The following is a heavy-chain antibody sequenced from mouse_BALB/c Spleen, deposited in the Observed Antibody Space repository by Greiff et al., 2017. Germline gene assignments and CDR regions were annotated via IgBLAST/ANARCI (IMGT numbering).Heavy chain of an antibody. CDR1: GFSLTSYG. D-gene: IGHD1-2*01. Sequence: QVQLKESGPGLVAPSQSLSITCTVSGFSLTSYGVHWVRQPPGKGLEWLGVIWAGGSTNYNSALMSRLSISKDNSKSQVFLKMNSLQTDDTAMYYCARGNYGYGYYFDYWGQGTTLTVSS. V-gene: IGHV2-9*02. J-gene: IGHJ2*01. CDR2: IWAGGST. CDR3: ARGNYGYGYYFDY.